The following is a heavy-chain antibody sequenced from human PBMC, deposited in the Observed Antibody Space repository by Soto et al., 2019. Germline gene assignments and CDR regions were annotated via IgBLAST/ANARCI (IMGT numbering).Heavy chain of an antibody. CDR2: IWYDGSNK. J-gene: IGHJ3*02. D-gene: IGHD1-26*01. CDR1: GFTFSSYG. CDR3: ARGPYSGRSGDAFDI. V-gene: IGHV3-33*01. Sequence: QVQLVESGGGVVQPGRSLRLSCAASGFTFSSYGMHWVRQAPGKGLEWVAVIWYDGSNKYYADSVKGRFTISRDNSKNTLYLQMNSLRAEDTAVYYCARGPYSGRSGDAFDIWGQGTMVTVSS.